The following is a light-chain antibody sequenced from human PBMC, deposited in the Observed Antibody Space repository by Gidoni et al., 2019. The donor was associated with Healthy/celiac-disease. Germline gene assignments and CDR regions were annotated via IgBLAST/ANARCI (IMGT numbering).Light chain of an antibody. V-gene: IGKV3-11*01. CDR1: QSVSSY. CDR2: DAS. J-gene: IGKJ2*01. CDR3: QQRSNWPLMYT. Sequence: EIVLTQSPATLSLSPGERATLSCRACQSVSSYLAWDQQKPGQAPRLLIYDASNRATGIPARFSGSGSGTDFTLTISSLEPEDFAVYYCQQRSNWPLMYTFGQGTKLEIK.